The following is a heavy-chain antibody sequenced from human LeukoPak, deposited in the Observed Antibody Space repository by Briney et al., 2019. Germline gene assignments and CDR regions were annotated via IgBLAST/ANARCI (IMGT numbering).Heavy chain of an antibody. D-gene: IGHD2-15*01. CDR1: GGSFSGYY. CDR3: ARVGLLQTPDP. J-gene: IGHJ5*02. Sequence: NPSETLSLTCAVYGGSFSGYYWSWIRQPPGKGLEWIGEINHSGSTNYNPSLKSRVTISVDTSKNQFSLKLSSVTAADTAVYYCARVGLLQTPDPWGQGTLVTVSS. CDR2: INHSGST. V-gene: IGHV4-34*01.